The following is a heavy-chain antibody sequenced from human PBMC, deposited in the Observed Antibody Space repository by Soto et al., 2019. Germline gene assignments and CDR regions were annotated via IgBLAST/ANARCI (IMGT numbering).Heavy chain of an antibody. CDR3: AKEGYCSSTSCFSPRWSVDY. J-gene: IGHJ4*02. D-gene: IGHD2-2*01. Sequence: GGSLRLSCAASGFTFSSYAMSWVRQAPEKGLEWVSAISGCGGSTYYADSVKGRFTISRDNSKNTLYLQMNSLRAEDTAVYYCAKEGYCSSTSCFSPRWSVDYWGQGTLVTVSS. CDR1: GFTFSSYA. CDR2: ISGCGGST. V-gene: IGHV3-23*01.